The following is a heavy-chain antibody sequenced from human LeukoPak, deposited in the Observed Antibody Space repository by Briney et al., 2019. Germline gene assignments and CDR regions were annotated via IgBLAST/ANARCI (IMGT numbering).Heavy chain of an antibody. CDR2: INHSGST. J-gene: IGHJ6*03. CDR1: GGSFSGYY. D-gene: IGHD1-7*01. V-gene: IGHV4-34*01. CDR3: ARGRGLELPNYYYYYMDV. Sequence: SETLSLTCAVYGGSFSGYYWSWIRQPPGKGLEWIGEINHSGSTNYNPSLKSRVTISVGTSKNQFSLKLSSVTAADTAVYYCARGRGLELPNYYYYYMDVWGKGTTVTVSS.